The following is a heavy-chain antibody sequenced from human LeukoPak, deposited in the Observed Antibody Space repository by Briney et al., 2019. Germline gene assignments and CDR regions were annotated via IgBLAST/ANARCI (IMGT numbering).Heavy chain of an antibody. D-gene: IGHD6-19*01. V-gene: IGHV4-39*07. J-gene: IGHJ4*02. CDR2: IYYSGST. Sequence: SETLSLTCTVSGGSISSSSYYWGWIRQSPGKGLEWIGSIYYSGSTFYNPSLKSRVTISVDTSKKQFSLKLSSVTAADTAVYYCARRDVVGIGGFDYWGQGTLVTVSS. CDR3: ARRDVVGIGGFDY. CDR1: GGSISSSSYY.